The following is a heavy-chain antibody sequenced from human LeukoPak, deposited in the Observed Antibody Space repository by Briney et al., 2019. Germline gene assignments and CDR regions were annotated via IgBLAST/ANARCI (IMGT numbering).Heavy chain of an antibody. CDR3: ARDLQIQLWSPPPP. D-gene: IGHD5-18*01. Sequence: GGSLRLSCAASGFTFSDYSMNWVRQAPGKGLEWVSSISSSSSYIYYADSVKGRFTISRDNAKNSLYLQMNSLRAEDTAVYYCARDLQIQLWSPPPPWGQGTLVTVSS. V-gene: IGHV3-21*01. J-gene: IGHJ5*02. CDR2: ISSSSSYI. CDR1: GFTFSDYS.